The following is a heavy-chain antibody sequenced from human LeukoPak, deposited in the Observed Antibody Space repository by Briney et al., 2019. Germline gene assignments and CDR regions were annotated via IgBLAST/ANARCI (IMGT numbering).Heavy chain of an antibody. D-gene: IGHD1-26*01. CDR3: AREEMPGKFDY. J-gene: IGHJ4*02. CDR1: EFSFGSNY. V-gene: IGHV4-4*01. CDR2: IYHSGNT. Sequence: GSLRLSCAASEFSFGSNYMTWVRQSPGKGLEWIGEIYHSGNTNYNPSLKSRVAISLDKSSNQFSLRLTPVTAADTAMYFCAREEMPGKFDYWGQGILVTVSS.